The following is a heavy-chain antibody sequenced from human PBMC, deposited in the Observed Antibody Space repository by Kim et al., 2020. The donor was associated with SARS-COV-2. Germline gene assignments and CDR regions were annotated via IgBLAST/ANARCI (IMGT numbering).Heavy chain of an antibody. Sequence: NHNPALKRRVTLSVDTSKNLFSLKLSSVTAADTAVYYCASLSNYYYGMDVWGQGTTVTVSS. V-gene: IGHV4-34*01. J-gene: IGHJ6*02. CDR3: ASLSNYYYGMDV.